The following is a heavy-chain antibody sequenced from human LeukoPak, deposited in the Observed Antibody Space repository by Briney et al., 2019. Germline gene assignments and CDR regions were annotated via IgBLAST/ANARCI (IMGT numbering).Heavy chain of an antibody. Sequence: ASVKVSCKASGYTFTSYGISWVRQAPGQGLEWMGWISAYIGNTNYAQKLQGRVTMTTDTSTSTAYMELRSLRSDDTAVYYCARDIGMITGTTDYDFDYWGQGTLVTVSS. J-gene: IGHJ4*02. CDR3: ARDIGMITGTTDYDFDY. V-gene: IGHV1-18*01. CDR2: ISAYIGNT. D-gene: IGHD1-7*01. CDR1: GYTFTSYG.